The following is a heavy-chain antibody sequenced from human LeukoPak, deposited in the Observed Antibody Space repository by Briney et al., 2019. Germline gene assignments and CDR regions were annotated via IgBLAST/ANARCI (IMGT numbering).Heavy chain of an antibody. CDR3: ATQDLYSTGWFAY. CDR1: GGSISIYY. CDR2: IYYSGST. Sequence: SETLSLTCTVSGGSISIYYWSWIRQPPGKGLEWIGYIYYSGSTNYNPSLKSRVTISVDTSKNQFSLKLSSVAAADTAVYYWATQDLYSTGWFAYWGQGTLVTVSS. V-gene: IGHV4-59*08. D-gene: IGHD6-19*01. J-gene: IGHJ5*01.